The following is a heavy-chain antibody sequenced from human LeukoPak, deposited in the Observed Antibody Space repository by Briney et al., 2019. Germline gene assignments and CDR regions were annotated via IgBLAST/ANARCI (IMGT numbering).Heavy chain of an antibody. Sequence: GESLKISCKGSGYRFTNYRIGWVRQMPGKGLEWMGIIYPGDSDTRYSPSFQGQVTISADKSISTAYLQWSSLKASDTAMYYCARQNYGGNRGMGSWFDPWGQGTLVTVSS. J-gene: IGHJ5*02. CDR1: GYRFTNYR. V-gene: IGHV5-51*01. CDR2: IYPGDSDT. D-gene: IGHD4-23*01. CDR3: ARQNYGGNRGMGSWFDP.